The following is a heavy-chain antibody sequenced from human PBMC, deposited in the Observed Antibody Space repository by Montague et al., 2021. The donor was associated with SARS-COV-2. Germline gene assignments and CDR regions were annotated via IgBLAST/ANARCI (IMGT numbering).Heavy chain of an antibody. D-gene: IGHD1-1*01. CDR1: GFTFGDFT. V-gene: IGHV3-43*01. Sequence: SLRLSCAASGFTFGDFTMHWVRQPPGKGLGWVSLIGTAGKYANYAASVKGRFTITRDNSKNSLYLQMNSLKREDSALYYCAKDKPGYRAFDDWGQGTLVSVSS. CDR2: IGTAGKYA. CDR3: AKDKPGYRAFDD. J-gene: IGHJ5*02.